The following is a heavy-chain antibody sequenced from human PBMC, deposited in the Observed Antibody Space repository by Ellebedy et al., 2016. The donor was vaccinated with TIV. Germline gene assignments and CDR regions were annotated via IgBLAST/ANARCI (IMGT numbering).Heavy chain of an antibody. V-gene: IGHV5-51*01. D-gene: IGHD3-16*01. CDR2: IYPGDSDI. Sequence: GESLKISCKGSGYSFTTSWIGWVRQMPGKGLEWMGIIYPGDSDIRYSPSFQGQVSISADKSISTAYLQWRSLKSSDTAMYSWARLGSFSFDYWGQGTLVTVSS. CDR3: ARLGSFSFDY. J-gene: IGHJ4*01. CDR1: GYSFTTSW.